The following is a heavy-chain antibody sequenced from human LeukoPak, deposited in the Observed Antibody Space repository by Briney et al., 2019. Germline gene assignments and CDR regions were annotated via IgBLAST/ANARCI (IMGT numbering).Heavy chain of an antibody. J-gene: IGHJ5*02. CDR3: ARAIGDFWSGYASRFDP. Sequence: SETLSLTCAVYGGSFSGYYWSWIRQPPGKGLEWIGEINHSGSTNYNPSLKSRVTISVDTSKNQFSLKLSSVTAADTAVYYCARAIGDFWSGYASRFDPWGQGTLVTVSS. CDR2: INHSGST. CDR1: GGSFSGYY. V-gene: IGHV4-34*01. D-gene: IGHD3-3*01.